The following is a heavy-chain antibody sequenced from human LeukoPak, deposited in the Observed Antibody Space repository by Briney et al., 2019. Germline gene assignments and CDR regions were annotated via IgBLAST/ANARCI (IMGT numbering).Heavy chain of an antibody. CDR3: AKDPTKNYCSSTSCYVSSYYGMDV. CDR2: ISYDGSNK. CDR1: GFTFSSYG. J-gene: IGHJ6*04. D-gene: IGHD2-2*01. V-gene: IGHV3-30*18. Sequence: GGSLRLSCAASGFTFSSYGMHWVRQAPGKGLEWVVVISYDGSNKYYADSVKGRFTISRDNSKNTLYLQMNSLRAEDTAVYYCAKDPTKNYCSSTSCYVSSYYGMDVWGKGTTVTVSS.